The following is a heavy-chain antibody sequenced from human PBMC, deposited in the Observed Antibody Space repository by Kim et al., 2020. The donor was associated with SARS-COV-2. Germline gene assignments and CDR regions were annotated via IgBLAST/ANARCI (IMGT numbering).Heavy chain of an antibody. Sequence: SETLSLTCTVSGGSISSGSYYWSWIRQPAGKGLEWIGRIYTSGSTNYNPSLKSRVTISVDTSKNQFSLKLSSVTAADTAVYYCARTGFGELLHRDYWGQGTLVTVSS. D-gene: IGHD3-10*01. CDR3: ARTGFGELLHRDY. CDR1: GGSISSGSYY. J-gene: IGHJ4*02. V-gene: IGHV4-61*02. CDR2: IYTSGST.